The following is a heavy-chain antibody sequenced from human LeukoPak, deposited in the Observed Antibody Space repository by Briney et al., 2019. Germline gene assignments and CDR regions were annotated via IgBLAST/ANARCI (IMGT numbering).Heavy chain of an antibody. CDR3: ARRPLSPIAVAGSSWVVAFDI. D-gene: IGHD6-19*01. CDR1: GSSISSYY. J-gene: IGHJ3*02. V-gene: IGHV4-59*08. Sequence: PSETLSLTCTVSGSSISSYYWSWIRQPPGKGLEWIGYIYYSGSTNYNPSLKSRVTISVDTSKNQFSLKLSSVTAADTAVYYCARRPLSPIAVAGSSWVVAFDIWGQGTMVTVSS. CDR2: IYYSGST.